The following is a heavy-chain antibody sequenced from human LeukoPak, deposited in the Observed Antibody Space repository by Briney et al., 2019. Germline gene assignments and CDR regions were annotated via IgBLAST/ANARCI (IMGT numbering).Heavy chain of an antibody. V-gene: IGHV1-2*02. CDR1: GYTFTGCY. D-gene: IGHD3-22*01. Sequence: ASVKVSCKASGYTFTGCYMHWVRQAPGQGLEWMGWINPNSGGTNYAQKFQGRVTMTRDTSISTAYMELSRLRSDDTAVYYCARDIYYYDSSGYWPFDYWGQGTLVTVSS. J-gene: IGHJ4*02. CDR3: ARDIYYYDSSGYWPFDY. CDR2: INPNSGGT.